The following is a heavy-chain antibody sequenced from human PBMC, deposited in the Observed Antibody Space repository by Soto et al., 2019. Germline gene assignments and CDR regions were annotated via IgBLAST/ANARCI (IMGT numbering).Heavy chain of an antibody. D-gene: IGHD6-19*01. V-gene: IGHV3-15*01. J-gene: IGHJ3*01. CDR2: IKSKTDGGTT. CDR1: GFTFSNAW. CDR3: TTDLSPRLGSAFDF. Sequence: EVQLVESGGGLVKPGGSLRLSCAPSGFTFSNAWMSWVRQAPGTGLEWVGRIKSKTDGGTTDYAAPVKGRFTISRDDSKNTLYLQMNSLKTEDTAVYYCTTDLSPRLGSAFDFWGQGTMVTVSS.